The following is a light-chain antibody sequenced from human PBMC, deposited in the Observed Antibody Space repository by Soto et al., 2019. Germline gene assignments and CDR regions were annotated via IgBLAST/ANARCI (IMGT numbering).Light chain of an antibody. J-gene: IGKJ1*01. CDR1: QAIRPA. CDR2: AES. Sequence: AIQLTQSPSSLSASVGDSVTITCRASQAIRPALVWYQQRPGKVPKILIYAESTLQSGVPSRFSGSGSGTDLNLTISRLQPEDFATYYCLLDFRYFWAFGQGTKVDI. CDR3: LLDFRYFWA. V-gene: IGKV1-6*01.